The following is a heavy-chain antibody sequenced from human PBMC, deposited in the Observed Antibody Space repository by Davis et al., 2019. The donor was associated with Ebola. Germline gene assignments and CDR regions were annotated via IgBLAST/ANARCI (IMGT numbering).Heavy chain of an antibody. Sequence: GGSLRLSCAASGFTFSSYAMHWVRQAPGKGLEWVAVISYDGSNKYYADSVKCRFTISRDNSRNTVFLQMNSLRTEDTAMYHCAGSSPAVSGPFDFWGQGTLVTVSS. CDR3: AGSSPAVSGPFDF. CDR1: GFTFSSYA. J-gene: IGHJ4*02. CDR2: ISYDGSNK. V-gene: IGHV3-30-3*01. D-gene: IGHD6-19*01.